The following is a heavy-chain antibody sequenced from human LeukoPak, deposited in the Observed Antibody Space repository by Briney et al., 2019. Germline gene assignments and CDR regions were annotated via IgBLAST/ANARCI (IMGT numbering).Heavy chain of an antibody. CDR1: GGSFSGYY. D-gene: IGHD6-19*01. CDR3: ASGSSGWYSSAEYFQH. CDR2: INHSGST. V-gene: IGHV4-34*01. Sequence: KPSETLSLTCAVYGGSFSGYYWSWIRQPPGKGLEWIGEINHSGSTNYNPSLKSRVTISVDTSKNQFSLKLSSVTAADTAVYYCASGSSGWYSSAEYFQHWGQGTLVTVSS. J-gene: IGHJ1*01.